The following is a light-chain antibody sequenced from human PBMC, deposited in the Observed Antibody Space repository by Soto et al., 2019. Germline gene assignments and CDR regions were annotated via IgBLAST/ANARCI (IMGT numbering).Light chain of an antibody. V-gene: IGKV3-20*01. Sequence: ELVLTQSPGTMSLSPGERATLSCRASQSVRSSYLAWYPQKPGQAPRLLIYGASSRATGIPDRFSGSGSGTDFTLTISRLEPEDFAVYYCQQYGSSPRTFGQGTKVEIK. CDR1: QSVRSSY. CDR3: QQYGSSPRT. CDR2: GAS. J-gene: IGKJ1*01.